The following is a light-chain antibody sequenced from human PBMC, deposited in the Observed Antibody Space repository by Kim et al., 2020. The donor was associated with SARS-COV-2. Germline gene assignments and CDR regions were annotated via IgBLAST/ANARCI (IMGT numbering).Light chain of an antibody. CDR1: NIGTKT. J-gene: IGLJ1*01. CDR3: QVWDGRIDKYV. CDR2: YDD. Sequence: PGKTAMITCGGNNIGTKTVHWYQQKPGQAPVLLITYDDDRPSGIPERFSGSNSGNTATLTVSRVEAGDEADYYCQVWDGRIDKYVFGTGTKVTVL. V-gene: IGLV3-21*04.